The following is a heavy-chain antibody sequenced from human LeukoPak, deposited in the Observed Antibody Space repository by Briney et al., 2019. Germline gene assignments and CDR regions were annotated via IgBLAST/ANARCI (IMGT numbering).Heavy chain of an antibody. Sequence: SETLSLTCAVSGSSISSGYYWGWIRQPPGKGLEWIGSIYRSGRTYYNLSPKSRVTMSVDTSKNHFSLKLSSVTAADTAAYYCARVFWAGDPTGATFDCWGQGTLVTVSS. D-gene: IGHD1-26*01. CDR1: GSSISSGYY. CDR2: IYRSGRT. V-gene: IGHV4-38-2*01. CDR3: ARVFWAGDPTGATFDC. J-gene: IGHJ4*02.